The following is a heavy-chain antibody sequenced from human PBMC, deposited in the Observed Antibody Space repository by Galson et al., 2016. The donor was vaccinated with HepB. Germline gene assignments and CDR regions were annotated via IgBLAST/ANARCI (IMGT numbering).Heavy chain of an antibody. CDR3: AKDRWELLRGFDY. J-gene: IGHJ4*02. CDR1: GITFSSYA. V-gene: IGHV3-23*01. CDR2: ISGSGGST. D-gene: IGHD1-26*01. Sequence: SLRLSCAASGITFSSYAMSWVRQAPGKGLEWVSGISGSGGSTHYADSVKGRFTVSSGSATGTYYADSVKGRSTISRDNSKNTLYLQMNSLSAEETAVYYCAKDRWELLRGFDYWGQGALVTVSS.